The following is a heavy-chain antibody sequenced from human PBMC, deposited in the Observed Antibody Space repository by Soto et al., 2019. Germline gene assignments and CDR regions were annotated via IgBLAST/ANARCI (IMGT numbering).Heavy chain of an antibody. J-gene: IGHJ6*02. D-gene: IGHD2-21*01. CDR2: IIPMFGTA. Sequence: SVKVSCKASQRTFTSYGLSWVRQAPGQGLEWLGTIIPMFGTANYAQRFQGRVTITADEFTSTAYMELSSLTSEDTAVYFCARTPNHFIVALGESTHYYGLDVWGQGTTVTVS. CDR3: ARTPNHFIVALGESTHYYGLDV. V-gene: IGHV1-69*13. CDR1: QRTFTSYG.